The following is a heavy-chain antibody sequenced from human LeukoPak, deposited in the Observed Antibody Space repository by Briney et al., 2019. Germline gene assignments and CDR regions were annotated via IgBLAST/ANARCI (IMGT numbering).Heavy chain of an antibody. J-gene: IGHJ4*02. CDR2: IYYSGST. D-gene: IGHD2-2*01. CDR1: GGSISSGGYY. V-gene: IGHV4-31*03. Sequence: KPSETLSLTCTVSGGSISSGGYYWSWIRQHPGKGLEWIGYIYYSGSTYYNPSLKSRVTISVDTSKNQFSLKLSSVTAADTAVYYCARGVIGCSSTSCYGSPSILLFDYWGQGTLVTVSS. CDR3: ARGVIGCSSTSCYGSPSILLFDY.